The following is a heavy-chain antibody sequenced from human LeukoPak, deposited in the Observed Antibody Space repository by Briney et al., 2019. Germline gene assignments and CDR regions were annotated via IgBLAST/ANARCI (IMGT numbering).Heavy chain of an antibody. Sequence: GGSLRLSCAASGFTFSSYEMNWVRQAPGKGLEWVSYISSSSSTIYYADSVKGRFTISRDNAKNSLYLQMNSLRAEDTAVYYCARANWFDPWGQGTLVTVSS. CDR1: GFTFSSYE. V-gene: IGHV3-48*03. CDR3: ARANWFDP. J-gene: IGHJ5*02. CDR2: ISSSSSTI.